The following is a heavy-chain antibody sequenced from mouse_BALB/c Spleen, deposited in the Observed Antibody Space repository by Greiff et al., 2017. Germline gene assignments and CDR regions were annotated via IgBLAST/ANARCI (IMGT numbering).Heavy chain of an antibody. Sequence: QVQLKESGPGLVAPSQSLYITCTVSGFSLTSYGVHWVRQPPGKGLEWLGIIGAGGSTNYNSALMSRLSISKDNSKSQVFLKMNSLQTDDTAMYYCATHRYDGWLAYWGQGTLVTVSA. CDR1: GFSLTSYG. V-gene: IGHV2-9*02. CDR2: IGAGGST. CDR3: ATHRYDGWLAY. D-gene: IGHD2-14*01. J-gene: IGHJ3*01.